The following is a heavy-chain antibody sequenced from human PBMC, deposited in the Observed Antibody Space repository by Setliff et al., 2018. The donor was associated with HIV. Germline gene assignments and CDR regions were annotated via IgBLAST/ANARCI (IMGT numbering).Heavy chain of an antibody. CDR2: IYPGDSDT. J-gene: IGHJ4*02. CDR3: ARHGQYGSGSYYNHPFDF. CDR1: GYSFTAYW. D-gene: IGHD3-10*01. V-gene: IGHV5-51*01. Sequence: GESLKISCKGSGYSFTAYWIGWVRQMPGKGLEWMGIIYPGDSDTRYSPSFQGQVTISADKSISTAYLQWSSLKASDTAMYYCARHGQYGSGSYYNHPFDFWGQGTLVTVSS.